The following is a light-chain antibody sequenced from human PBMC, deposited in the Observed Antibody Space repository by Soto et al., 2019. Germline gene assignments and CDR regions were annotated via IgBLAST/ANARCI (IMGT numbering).Light chain of an antibody. Sequence: QSALTQPASVSGSPGQSITISCTGTNSDIGSYDLVSWYQQHPGKAPKLMIYEVSKRPSGLSNRFSGSKSGNTASLTISGLQAEDGADYYCCSYAGTSALVFGGGTKLIVL. CDR2: EVS. J-gene: IGLJ2*01. CDR1: NSDIGSYDL. V-gene: IGLV2-23*02. CDR3: CSYAGTSALV.